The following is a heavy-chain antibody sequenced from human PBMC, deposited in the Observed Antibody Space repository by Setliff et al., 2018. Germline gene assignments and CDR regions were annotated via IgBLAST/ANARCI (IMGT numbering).Heavy chain of an antibody. CDR1: GYTISSYP. V-gene: IGHV7-4-1*01. J-gene: IGHJ3*01. CDR2: INTKTATP. Sequence: AASVKVSCKVSGYTISSYPLNWVRQAPGQGLEGMGWINTKTATPSYAQGFTGRFVFSLDTSASTAHLQIDSLTSEDTAVYYCARDLPTEYETIRDTFDVWGQGTKVTVSS. CDR3: ARDLPTEYETIRDTFDV. D-gene: IGHD2-21*01.